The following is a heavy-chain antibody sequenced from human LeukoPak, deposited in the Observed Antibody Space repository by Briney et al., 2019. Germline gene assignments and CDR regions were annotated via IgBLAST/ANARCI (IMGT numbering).Heavy chain of an antibody. CDR3: AKDSDSSSWSFDY. D-gene: IGHD6-13*01. CDR2: ISGSSYYT. CDR1: GFTFSDYY. V-gene: IGHV3-11*06. J-gene: IGHJ4*02. Sequence: GGSLRLSCAASGFTFSDYYMSWIRQAPGKGLEWVSYISGSSYYTKYADSVKGRFTISRDNAKNSLYLQMNSLRAEDTAVYHCAKDSDSSSWSFDYWGQGTLVTVSS.